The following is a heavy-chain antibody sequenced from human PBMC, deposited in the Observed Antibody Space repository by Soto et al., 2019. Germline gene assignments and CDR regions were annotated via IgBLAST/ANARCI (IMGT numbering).Heavy chain of an antibody. CDR2: NIPISDTT. CDR3: ARSQGSSTSLEIDYYYYYGMDV. D-gene: IGHD2-2*01. J-gene: IGHJ6*02. V-gene: IGHV1-69*01. CDR1: GGTFSSYA. Sequence: QVQLVQSGAEVKKPGSSVKVSCKASGGTFSSYAISWVRQAPGQGLEWMGGNIPISDTTNYAQKFQGRVTITADESTSTACMERSSLRSEDTAVYYCARSQGSSTSLEIDYYYYYGMDVWGQGTTVTVSS.